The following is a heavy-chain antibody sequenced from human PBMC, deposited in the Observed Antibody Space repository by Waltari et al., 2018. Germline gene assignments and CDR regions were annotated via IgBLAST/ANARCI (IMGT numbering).Heavy chain of an antibody. Sequence: QVQLVQSGAEVKKPGASVKVSCKASGYTFTSYDINWVRQATGQGLEWMGGIIPIFGTANYAQKFQGRVTITTDESTSTAYMELSSLRSEDTAVYYCARDPTLDDYIWGSYRYTGGWFDPWGQGTLVTVSS. CDR1: GYTFTSYD. V-gene: IGHV1-69*01. CDR3: ARDPTLDDYIWGSYRYTGGWFDP. D-gene: IGHD3-16*02. CDR2: IIPIFGTA. J-gene: IGHJ5*02.